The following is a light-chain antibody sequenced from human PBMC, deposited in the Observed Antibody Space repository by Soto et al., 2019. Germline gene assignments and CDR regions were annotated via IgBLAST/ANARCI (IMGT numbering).Light chain of an antibody. CDR3: QQCSNWPPT. CDR2: HAS. Sequence: EIVLTQSPGTLSLSPGERATLSCRASQSLSNNIYLAWYQQKPGQAPRLLIFHASNRATGIPARFSGSGSGTDFTLTISSLEPEDFAVYYCQQCSNWPPTFGQGTKVDIK. V-gene: IGKV3-11*01. J-gene: IGKJ1*01. CDR1: QSLSNNIY.